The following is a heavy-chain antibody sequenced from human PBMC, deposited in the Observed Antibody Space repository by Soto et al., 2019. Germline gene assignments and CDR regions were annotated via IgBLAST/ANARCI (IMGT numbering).Heavy chain of an antibody. Sequence: EVQLVESGGAVVHPGGSLRLSCAASGFIFDVYSMHWVRQVPGKGLEWVSLINRDGGTTYYADSVTGRFAVSRDNSKNTLYLQMNSLRTEDTALYYCAKERCGTSGVSFDYWGQGTLVTVSS. CDR1: GFIFDVYS. V-gene: IGHV3-43*01. J-gene: IGHJ4*02. CDR2: INRDGGTT. D-gene: IGHD2-2*01. CDR3: AKERCGTSGVSFDY.